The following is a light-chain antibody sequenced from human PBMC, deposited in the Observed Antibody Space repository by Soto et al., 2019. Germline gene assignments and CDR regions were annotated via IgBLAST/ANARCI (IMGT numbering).Light chain of an antibody. CDR2: KAS. CDR3: QQYNDNWT. V-gene: IGKV1-5*03. J-gene: IGKJ1*01. CDR1: QSIRSW. Sequence: DIQMTQSPSTLSASVGDRVTITCRASQSIRSWLAWYKQKPGKAPKLLIYKASTLQSGVPSRFSGSGSGTEFTLAISSLQPDDFATYCCQQYNDNWTFGQGTKVEIK.